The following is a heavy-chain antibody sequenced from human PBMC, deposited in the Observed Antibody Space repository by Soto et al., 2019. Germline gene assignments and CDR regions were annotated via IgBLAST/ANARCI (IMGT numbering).Heavy chain of an antibody. CDR3: AKSVGIAVAGRLYYYYAMDV. Sequence: PGGSLRLSCAAPGFTFSSYAMSWVRQAPGKGLEWVSAISGSGGYTYYADSVKGRFTISRDNSKNTLYLQMNSLRAEDTAVYYCAKSVGIAVAGRLYYYYAMDVWGQGTTVTVSS. CDR2: ISGSGGYT. D-gene: IGHD6-19*01. CDR1: GFTFSSYA. J-gene: IGHJ6*02. V-gene: IGHV3-23*01.